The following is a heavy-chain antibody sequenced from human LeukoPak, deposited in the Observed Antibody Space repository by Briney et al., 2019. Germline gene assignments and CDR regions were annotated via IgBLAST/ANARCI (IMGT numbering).Heavy chain of an antibody. V-gene: IGHV3-7*01. CDR3: TKDQGAAGYFDY. D-gene: IGHD6-13*01. CDR1: GFTFTTYW. Sequence: GGSLRLSCTASGFTFTTYWMSWVRHPPGRGLEWVANIKQDGTEKYYVDSVKGRFTISRDNSKNTLYLQMNSLRAEDTAVYYCTKDQGAAGYFDYWGQGTLVTVSS. CDR2: IKQDGTEK. J-gene: IGHJ4*02.